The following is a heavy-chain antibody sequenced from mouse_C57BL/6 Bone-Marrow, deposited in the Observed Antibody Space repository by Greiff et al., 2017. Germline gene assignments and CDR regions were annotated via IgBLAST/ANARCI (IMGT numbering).Heavy chain of an antibody. CDR2: ISDGGSYT. CDR3: ARGGDFDY. Sequence: EVHLVESGGGLVKPGGSLKLSCAASGFTFSSYAMSWVRQTPEKRLEWVATISDGGSYTYYPDNVKGRFTISRENAKNNLYLQMSHLKSEDTAMYYCARGGDFDYWGQGTTLTVSS. V-gene: IGHV5-4*01. CDR1: GFTFSSYA. J-gene: IGHJ2*01.